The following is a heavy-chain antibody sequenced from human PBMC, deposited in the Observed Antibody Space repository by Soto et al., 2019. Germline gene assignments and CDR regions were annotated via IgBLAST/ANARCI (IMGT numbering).Heavy chain of an antibody. CDR2: IWYDGSKQ. CDR3: ARYRGVAADGITDY. Sequence: GGSLRLSCAASGFTFSNYGMHWVRQAPGKGLEWVAVIWYDGSKQYYADSVQGRFSISRNNSKNTLYLQMNSLRAEDTAVYYCARYRGVAADGITDYWGQGTLVTVSS. J-gene: IGHJ4*02. CDR1: GFTFSNYG. D-gene: IGHD6-13*01. V-gene: IGHV3-33*01.